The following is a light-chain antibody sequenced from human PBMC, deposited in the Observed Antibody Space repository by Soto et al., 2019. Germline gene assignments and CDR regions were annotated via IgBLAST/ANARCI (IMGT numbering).Light chain of an antibody. CDR3: HPLPT. CDR2: GAS. V-gene: IGKV3-15*01. J-gene: IGKJ3*01. Sequence: THSPANLSVAAGARVTFSCRASQGVRRKLAWYQHKPGQAPRLLISGASTGATGIPARFSGSGSGTEFSLTCKRHHSDLLSVSSRHPLPTF. CDR1: QGVRRK.